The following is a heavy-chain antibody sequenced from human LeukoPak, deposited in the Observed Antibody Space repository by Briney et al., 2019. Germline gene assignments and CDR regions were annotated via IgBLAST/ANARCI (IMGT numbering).Heavy chain of an antibody. D-gene: IGHD4-23*01. CDR1: GFTFGDDW. CDR3: PRGLRWTDF. Sequence: PGGSVRLSCVLSGFTFGDDWMNWVRQAPGRGREWVANINQGGSDIHVVDSVKGRFTISRDNAKNSLYLQMNSLRAEDTGVYYCPRGLRWTDFWGQGTLVTVSS. CDR2: INQGGSDI. J-gene: IGHJ4*02. V-gene: IGHV3-7*01.